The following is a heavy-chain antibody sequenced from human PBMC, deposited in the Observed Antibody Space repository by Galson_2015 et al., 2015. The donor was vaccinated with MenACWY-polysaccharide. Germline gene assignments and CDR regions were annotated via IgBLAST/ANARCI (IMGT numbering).Heavy chain of an antibody. V-gene: IGHV3-48*02. Sequence: SLRLSCAASGFTFSSYSMNWVRQAPGKGLDWVSYISTTSSTIAYADSVKGRFTISRDNAKNALYLQMNSLRDEDTAVYCCARDDRSLQDRSGYQDAFDIWGQGTMVTVSS. D-gene: IGHD3-22*01. CDR3: ARDDRSLQDRSGYQDAFDI. CDR1: GFTFSSYS. J-gene: IGHJ3*02. CDR2: ISTTSSTI.